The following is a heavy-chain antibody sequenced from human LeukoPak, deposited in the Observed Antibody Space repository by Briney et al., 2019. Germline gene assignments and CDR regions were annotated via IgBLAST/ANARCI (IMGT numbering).Heavy chain of an antibody. Sequence: GGSLRLSCAASGFTFSSYEMNWVRQAPGKGLEWVSGISGSGGGGSTYYADSVKGRFIISRDNSKNTLYLQMNTLRAEDTAIYFCARKRDYYGSGNTFDYWGQGTLVTVSS. CDR1: GFTFSSYE. D-gene: IGHD3-10*01. V-gene: IGHV3-23*01. J-gene: IGHJ4*02. CDR3: ARKRDYYGSGNTFDY. CDR2: ISGSGGGGST.